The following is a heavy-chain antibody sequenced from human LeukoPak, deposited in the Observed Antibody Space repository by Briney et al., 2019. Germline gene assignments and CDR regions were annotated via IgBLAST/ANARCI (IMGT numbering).Heavy chain of an antibody. D-gene: IGHD6-19*01. CDR3: ARDRDSSGWFDY. V-gene: IGHV4-59*01. CDR1: GGSISGFY. J-gene: IGHJ4*02. Sequence: SETLSLTCTVSGGSISGFYWGWIRQPPGKGLEWIGFIYYSGSANYNPSLKSRVTMSADMSKNQFSLKLSSVTAADTAFYYCARDRDSSGWFDYWGQGALVTVSS. CDR2: IYYSGSA.